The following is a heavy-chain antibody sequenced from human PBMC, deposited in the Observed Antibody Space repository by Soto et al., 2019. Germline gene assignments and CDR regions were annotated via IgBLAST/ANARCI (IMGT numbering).Heavy chain of an antibody. CDR1: GFTVSSNY. D-gene: IGHD4-17*01. J-gene: IGHJ4*02. CDR3: ARDRAGRVTTGY. CDR2: IYSGGST. Sequence: GGSLRLSCAASGFTVSSNYMSWVRQAPGKGLEWVSVIYSGGSTYYADSVKGRFTISRDNSKNTLYLQMNSLRAEDTAVYYCARDRAGRVTTGYWGQGTLVTVSS. V-gene: IGHV3-66*01.